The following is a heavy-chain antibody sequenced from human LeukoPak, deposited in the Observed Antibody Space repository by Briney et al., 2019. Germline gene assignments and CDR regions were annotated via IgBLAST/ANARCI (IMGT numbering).Heavy chain of an antibody. CDR2: IYAGDSDT. V-gene: IGHV5-51*01. Sequence: GESLKISCKGSGYSFTSYWIGWVRQMPGKGLEWMGIIYAGDSDTRYSPSFQGQVTISADKSISTAYLQWSSLKASDTAMYYCARQRATAVADNWFDPWGQGTLVTVSS. D-gene: IGHD6-13*01. CDR1: GYSFTSYW. CDR3: ARQRATAVADNWFDP. J-gene: IGHJ5*02.